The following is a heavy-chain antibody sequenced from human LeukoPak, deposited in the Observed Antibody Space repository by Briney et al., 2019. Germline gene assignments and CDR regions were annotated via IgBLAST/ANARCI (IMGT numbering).Heavy chain of an antibody. J-gene: IGHJ4*02. D-gene: IGHD3-9*01. CDR2: IDYDSSHI. CDR1: GFTFSNSA. CDR3: ARDPLRYLRVGHYDY. V-gene: IGHV3-21*01. Sequence: PGGSLTLSCAASGFTFSNSAMNWVRQVPGKGLEWVSSIDYDSSHIYYAASVRGRFTISRDNARNSVYLQMNSLRAADTAVYYCARDPLRYLRVGHYDYWGQGTLVAVSS.